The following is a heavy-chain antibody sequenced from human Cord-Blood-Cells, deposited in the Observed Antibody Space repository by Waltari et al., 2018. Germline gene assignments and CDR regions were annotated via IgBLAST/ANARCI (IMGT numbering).Heavy chain of an antibody. V-gene: IGHV4-34*01. CDR1: GGSFSGYY. CDR3: ARVIYGSGSYSDWFDP. D-gene: IGHD3-10*01. Sequence: QVQRQQWGAGLLKPSETLSLTCAVYGGSFSGYYWIWIRQPPGKGLEWIGEINHSGSTNYNPSLKSRVTISVDTSKNQFSLKLSSVTAADTAVYYCARVIYGSGSYSDWFDPWGQGTLVTVSS. CDR2: INHSGST. J-gene: IGHJ5*02.